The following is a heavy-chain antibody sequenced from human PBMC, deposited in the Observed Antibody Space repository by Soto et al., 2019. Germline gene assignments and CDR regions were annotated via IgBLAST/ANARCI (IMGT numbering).Heavy chain of an antibody. V-gene: IGHV4-34*01. CDR1: VGSFSGYY. J-gene: IGHJ4*02. CDR3: ARGSGLQQLVQSFDY. Sequence: QVQLQQWGAGLLKPSETLSLTCAVYVGSFSGYYWSWIRQPPGKGLEWIGEINHSGSTNYNPSLKSRVTRSVDTSKNQFSLKLSSVTAADTAVYYCARGSGLQQLVQSFDYWGQGTLVTVSS. CDR2: INHSGST. D-gene: IGHD6-6*01.